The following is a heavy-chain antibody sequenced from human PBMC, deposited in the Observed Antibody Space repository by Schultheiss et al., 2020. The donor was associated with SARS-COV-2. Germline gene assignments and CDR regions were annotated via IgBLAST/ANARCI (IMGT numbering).Heavy chain of an antibody. CDR2: IKQDGSEK. CDR1: GFTFSSYW. V-gene: IGHV3-7*01. Sequence: GGSLRLSCAASGFTFSSYWMSWVRQAPGKGLEWVANIKQDGSEKYYVDSVKGRFTISRDNAKNSLYLQMNSLRAEDTAVYYCARVIAKDIVVVPAPYYFDYWGQGTLVTVSS. J-gene: IGHJ4*02. CDR3: ARVIAKDIVVVPAPYYFDY. D-gene: IGHD2-2*01.